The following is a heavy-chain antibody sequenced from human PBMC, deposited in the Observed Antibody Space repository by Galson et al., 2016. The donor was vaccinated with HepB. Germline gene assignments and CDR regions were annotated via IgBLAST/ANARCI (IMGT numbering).Heavy chain of an antibody. CDR2: ISSSSYI. D-gene: IGHD1-26*01. Sequence: SLRLSCAASGSTFSSYSMNWVRQAPGKGLEWVSSISSSSYIYYADSVKGRFTISRDNAKNSLYLQMNSLRAEDTAVYYCAAWLLSGSYFLGAFDIWGQGTMVTVSS. CDR1: GSTFSSYS. CDR3: AAWLLSGSYFLGAFDI. J-gene: IGHJ3*02. V-gene: IGHV3-21*01.